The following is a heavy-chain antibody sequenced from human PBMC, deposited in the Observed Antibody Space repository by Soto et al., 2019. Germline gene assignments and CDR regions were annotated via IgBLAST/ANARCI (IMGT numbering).Heavy chain of an antibody. CDR1: GFTFSSYS. J-gene: IGHJ4*02. CDR2: ISSSSSTI. D-gene: IGHD5-12*01. Sequence: EVQLVESGGGLVQPGESLRLSCAASGFTFSSYSMNWVRQAPGKGLEWVSYISSSSSTIYYADSVKGRFTISRDNANNSLYLQMNSVRAEDTSVYYCARDQHYIVPTIGAHLFFDYWGQGTLVTVSS. V-gene: IGHV3-48*01. CDR3: ARDQHYIVPTIGAHLFFDY.